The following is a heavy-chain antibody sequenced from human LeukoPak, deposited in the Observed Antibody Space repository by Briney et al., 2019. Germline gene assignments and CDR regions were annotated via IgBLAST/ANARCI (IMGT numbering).Heavy chain of an antibody. Sequence: GGSLRLSCRASASGDDFRSHSMNWVRQAPGKGLEWISYIHSSGNYIFDAASVKGRFTVSRDNARNSLYLQMNSLRVEDTAMYYCAREWNSMATFVYWGRATPVTLSS. CDR2: IHSSGNYI. D-gene: IGHD1-1*01. V-gene: IGHV3-21*05. J-gene: IGHJ4*02. CDR3: AREWNSMATFVY. CDR1: ASGDDFRSHS.